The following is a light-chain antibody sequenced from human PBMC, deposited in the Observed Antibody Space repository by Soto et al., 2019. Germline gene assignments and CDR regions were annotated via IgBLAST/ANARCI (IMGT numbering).Light chain of an antibody. CDR1: QPISNY. V-gene: IGKV1-9*01. CDR2: SAS. CDR3: LQLNRYPLT. Sequence: DIQFTQSPSFLSASVGDRVTITCRASQPISNYLAWYQQKPGKAPELLIYSASTLQSGVPSRFSGSGGGSWTEFSLTIRALQPDDFATYYCLQLNRYPLTLGGGTKVDXK. J-gene: IGKJ4*01.